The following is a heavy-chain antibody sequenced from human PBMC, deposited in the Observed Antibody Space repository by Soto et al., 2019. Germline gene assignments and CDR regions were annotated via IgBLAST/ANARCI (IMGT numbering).Heavy chain of an antibody. CDR1: GCTFSSYT. D-gene: IGHD3-3*02. J-gene: IGHJ4*02. V-gene: IGHV1-69*02. CDR3: ASSRVGHFWSGYYTGPPGD. Sequence: QVQLVQSGAEVKKPGCSVKVSCTASGCTFSSYTISWVRQAPGQGLEWMGRIIPILGIANYAQKFQGRFTITADKSTSTAYIELRSLRSEDTAAYYCASSRVGHFWSGYYTGPPGDWGQGTMVTVSS. CDR2: IIPILGIA.